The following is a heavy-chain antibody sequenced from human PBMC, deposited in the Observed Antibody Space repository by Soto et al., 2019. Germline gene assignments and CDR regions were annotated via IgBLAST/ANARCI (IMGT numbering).Heavy chain of an antibody. CDR1: GFTVSNNY. CDR2: FYSGDNT. Sequence: GESLKISCVASGFTVSNNYMGWVRQAPGKGLEWVSTFYSGDNTYYADSVNGRFTISRDNSKNMLYLQMNTLTAEDTAVYYCASLSGYFSPFHYWGQGTLVTVSS. D-gene: IGHD3-22*01. CDR3: ASLSGYFSPFHY. J-gene: IGHJ4*02. V-gene: IGHV3-66*01.